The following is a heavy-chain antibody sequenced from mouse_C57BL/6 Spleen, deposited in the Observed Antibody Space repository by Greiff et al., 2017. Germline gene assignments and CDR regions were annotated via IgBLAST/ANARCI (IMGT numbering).Heavy chain of an antibody. Sequence: EVQLQQSGPELVKPGDSVKISCKASGYSFTGYFMNWVMQSHGKSLEWIGRINPYNGDTFYNQKFKGKATLTVDKSSSTAHMELRSLTSEDSAVYYCARWGDYDAWFAYWGQGTLVTVSA. D-gene: IGHD2-4*01. CDR3: ARWGDYDAWFAY. V-gene: IGHV1-20*01. CDR2: INPYNGDT. J-gene: IGHJ3*01. CDR1: GYSFTGYF.